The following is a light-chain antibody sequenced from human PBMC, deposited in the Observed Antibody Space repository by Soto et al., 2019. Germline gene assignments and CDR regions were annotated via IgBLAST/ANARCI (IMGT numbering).Light chain of an antibody. Sequence: QSALTQPASVSGSPGQSITISCTGTSSDVGAYNYVSWYQQPPGEAPKLMIYEVTDRPSGVSNRFSGSKSGNTAYLTISGLKAEDEADYYCSSYTSSDTLVFGTGTKLTVL. CDR1: SSDVGAYNY. CDR2: EVT. J-gene: IGLJ1*01. V-gene: IGLV2-14*01. CDR3: SSYTSSDTLV.